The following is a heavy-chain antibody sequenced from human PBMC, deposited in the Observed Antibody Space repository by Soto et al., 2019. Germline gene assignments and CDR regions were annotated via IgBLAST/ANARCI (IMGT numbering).Heavy chain of an antibody. CDR1: GGSFSGYY. V-gene: IGHV4-34*01. Sequence: PSETLSLTCAVSGGSFSGYYWSWIRQPPGKGLEWIGEIDHSGSPNYSPSLKSRVTISVDTSKNQFSLDLSSVTAADTAVYFCGRGPMRAWFDPWGQGTVVTVSS. CDR3: GRGPMRAWFDP. J-gene: IGHJ5*02. CDR2: IDHSGSP.